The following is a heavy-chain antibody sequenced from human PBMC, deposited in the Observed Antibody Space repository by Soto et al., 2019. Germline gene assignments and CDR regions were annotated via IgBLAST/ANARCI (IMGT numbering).Heavy chain of an antibody. CDR1: GFNVNSDY. CDR2: IYSGETT. CDR3: TRDGRGLGRLSLFEY. J-gene: IGHJ4*02. V-gene: IGHV3-53*01. D-gene: IGHD2-21*02. Sequence: LSCAASGFNVNSDYMSWVRQTPGKGLEWVASIYSGETTYYADSVRGRFTISSDKSKNTLYFQLSSLRIEDTAVYYCTRDGRGLGRLSLFEYWGQGVLVTVSS.